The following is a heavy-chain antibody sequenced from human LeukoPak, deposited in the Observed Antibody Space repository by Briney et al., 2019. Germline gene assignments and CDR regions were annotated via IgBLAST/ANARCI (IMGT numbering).Heavy chain of an antibody. CDR1: GGSFSGYY. D-gene: IGHD2-2*01. V-gene: IGHV4-34*01. CDR3: ARVLPAAPNWFDP. Sequence: SETLSLTCAVYGGSFSGYYWSWIRQPPGKGLEWIGEINHSGSTNYNLSLKSRVTISVDTSKNQFSLKLSSVTAADTAVYYCARVLPAAPNWFDPWGQGTLVTVSS. J-gene: IGHJ5*02. CDR2: INHSGST.